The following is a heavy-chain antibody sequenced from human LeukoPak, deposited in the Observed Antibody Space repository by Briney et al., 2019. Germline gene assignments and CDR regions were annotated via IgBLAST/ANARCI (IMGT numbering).Heavy chain of an antibody. D-gene: IGHD6-19*01. J-gene: IGHJ4*02. CDR1: GFTFSGSA. V-gene: IGHV3-73*01. CDR2: IRSKANSYAT. Sequence: PGGPLRLSCAASGFTFSGSAMHWVRQASGKWLEWVGRIRSKANSYATAYAASVKGRFTISRDDSKNTAYLQMNSLKTEDTAVYYCTRPDSSGSDYWGQGALVTVSS. CDR3: TRPDSSGSDY.